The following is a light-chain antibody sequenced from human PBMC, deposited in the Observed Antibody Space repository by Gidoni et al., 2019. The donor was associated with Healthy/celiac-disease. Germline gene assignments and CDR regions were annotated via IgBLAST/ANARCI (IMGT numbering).Light chain of an antibody. CDR2: DAS. CDR1: QDISKY. CDR3: QQYDNLPWT. Sequence: DIQMTQSPYSQSASVGDRVTITCQASQDISKYLNGYLQKPGKAPNLLIYDASNLETGVQSRLSGSGSGTDSTFTISSLQPEDIVTYYCQQYDNLPWTFGQXTKVEIK. J-gene: IGKJ1*01. V-gene: IGKV1-33*01.